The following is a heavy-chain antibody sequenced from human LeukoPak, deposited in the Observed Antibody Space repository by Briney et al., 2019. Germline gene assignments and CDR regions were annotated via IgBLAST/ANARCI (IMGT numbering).Heavy chain of an antibody. CDR2: IYYSGST. Sequence: SETLSLTCTVSGGSISSSSYYWGWIRQPPGKGLEWIGSIYYSGSTYYNPSLKSRVTISVDTSKNQFSLKLSSVTAADTAVYYCARHSSGWYDDHWGQGTLVTVSS. V-gene: IGHV4-39*01. D-gene: IGHD6-19*01. CDR3: ARHSSGWYDDH. J-gene: IGHJ4*02. CDR1: GGSISSSSYY.